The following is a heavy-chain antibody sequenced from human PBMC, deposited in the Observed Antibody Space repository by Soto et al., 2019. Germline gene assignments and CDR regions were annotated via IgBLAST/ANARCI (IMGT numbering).Heavy chain of an antibody. J-gene: IGHJ6*02. CDR3: ARVRAAAVKGAVGQYYYYYGRDV. D-gene: IGHD6-13*01. V-gene: IGHV4-59*01. Sequence: PSETLSLTCTVSGGSISSYYWSWIRQPPGKGLEWIGYIYYSGSTNYNPSLKSRVTISVDTSKNQFSLKLSSVTAADTAVYYCARVRAAAVKGAVGQYYYYYGRDVWGQGTTVTVSS. CDR1: GGSISSYY. CDR2: IYYSGST.